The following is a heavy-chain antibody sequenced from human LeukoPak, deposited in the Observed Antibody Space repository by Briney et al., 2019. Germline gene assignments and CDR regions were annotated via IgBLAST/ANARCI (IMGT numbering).Heavy chain of an antibody. CDR2: IYYTGST. CDR1: GGSISGYY. Sequence: SETLSLTCTASGGSISGYYWSWIRQPPGKGLEWIGYIYYTGSTNYNPSLKSRVSISLDTSKNQFSLKLNSVTAADTAVYYCARYEYCNGGRCYYDNWGQGTLVTVSS. J-gene: IGHJ4*02. V-gene: IGHV4-59*01. D-gene: IGHD2-15*01. CDR3: ARYEYCNGGRCYYDN.